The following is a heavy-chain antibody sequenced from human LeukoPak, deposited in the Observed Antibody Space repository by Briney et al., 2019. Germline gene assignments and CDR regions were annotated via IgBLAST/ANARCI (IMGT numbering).Heavy chain of an antibody. CDR3: ARKGNAFDF. V-gene: IGHV3-7*01. CDR1: GFSFSDAW. D-gene: IGHD3-10*01. Sequence: GGSLRLSCEASGFSFSDAWMSWVRQAPGKGLEWVANIKLDVSETYYVDSVRGRFTISRDNTKNSLYLQMDSLRAEDTAVYYCARKGNAFDFWGQGTVVTVSS. J-gene: IGHJ3*01. CDR2: IKLDVSET.